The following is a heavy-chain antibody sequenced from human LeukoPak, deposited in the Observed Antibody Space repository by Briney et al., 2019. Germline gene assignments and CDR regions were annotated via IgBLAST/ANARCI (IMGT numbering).Heavy chain of an antibody. CDR3: ARTSVRRGWFDP. J-gene: IGHJ5*02. CDR2: INTNTGNP. Sequence: GASVKVSCTASGYIFTDYYMHWVRQGPGQGLEWMGWINTNTGNPTSAQDFTGRFVFSLDASVSTAYLQISSLRAEDTAVYYCARTSVRRGWFDPWGQGTLVTVSS. D-gene: IGHD3-16*02. CDR1: GYIFTDYY. V-gene: IGHV7-4-1*02.